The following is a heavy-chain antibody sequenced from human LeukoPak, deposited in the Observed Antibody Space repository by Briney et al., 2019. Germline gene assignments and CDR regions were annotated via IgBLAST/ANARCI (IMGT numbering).Heavy chain of an antibody. J-gene: IGHJ4*02. CDR3: ARHSANYYDSSGYYYG. CDR1: GGSISSSSYY. V-gene: IGHV4-39*01. CDR2: IYYSGST. D-gene: IGHD3-22*01. Sequence: SETLSLTCTVSGGSISSSSYYWGWIRQPPGKGLEWIGSIYYSGSTYYNPSLKSRVTISVDTSKNQFSLKLSSVTAADTAVYYCARHSANYYDSSGYYYGWGQGTLVTVSS.